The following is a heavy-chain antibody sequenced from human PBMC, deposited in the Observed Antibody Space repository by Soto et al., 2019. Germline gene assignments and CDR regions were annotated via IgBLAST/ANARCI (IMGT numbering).Heavy chain of an antibody. Sequence: ASVKVSCKASGYTFTSYGISWVRQAPGQGLEWTGWISAYNGNTNYAQKLQGRVTMTTDTSTSTAYMELRSLRSDDTAVYYCARDSQDYDILTGYPLARIDYWGQGTLVTVSS. CDR2: ISAYNGNT. D-gene: IGHD3-9*01. V-gene: IGHV1-18*01. CDR1: GYTFTSYG. J-gene: IGHJ4*02. CDR3: ARDSQDYDILTGYPLARIDY.